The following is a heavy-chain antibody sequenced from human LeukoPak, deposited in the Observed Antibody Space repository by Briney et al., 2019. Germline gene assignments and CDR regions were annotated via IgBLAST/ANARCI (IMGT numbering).Heavy chain of an antibody. CDR1: GASTRSYY. Sequence: PSETLSLTCTVSGASTRSYYWSWLRQPAGKGLEWIGRIYTSGSTHYNPSLKSRVTMSVYTCKNQFSLKLSSVTAADTAVYYCARVNSYYDDSSGYYIFDYWGQGTLVTASS. D-gene: IGHD3-22*01. CDR3: ARVNSYYDDSSGYYIFDY. CDR2: IYTSGST. J-gene: IGHJ4*02. V-gene: IGHV4-4*07.